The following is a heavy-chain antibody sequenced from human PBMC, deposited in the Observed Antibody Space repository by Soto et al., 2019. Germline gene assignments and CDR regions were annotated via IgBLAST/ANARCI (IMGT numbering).Heavy chain of an antibody. V-gene: IGHV3-33*01. J-gene: IGHJ4*02. CDR2: IWYDGSNK. CDR1: GFTFSSYG. CDR3: ARDAMGRGYFAY. Sequence: QVQLVESGGGVVQPGRSLRLSCAASGFTFSSYGMHWVRQAPGKGLEWVAVIWYDGSNKYYADSVKGRFTISRDNSKNTLYLQMNSLRAEDTAVYYCARDAMGRGYFAYWGQGTLVTVSS. D-gene: IGHD2-2*01.